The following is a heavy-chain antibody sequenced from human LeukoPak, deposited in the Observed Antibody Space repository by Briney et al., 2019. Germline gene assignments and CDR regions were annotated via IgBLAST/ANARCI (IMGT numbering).Heavy chain of an antibody. CDR3: ARGGLRALGA. CDR1: GYSISSGYY. Sequence: ASETLSLTCTVSGYSISSGYYWGWIRQPPGKGLEWIGSIYHSGSTYYNPSLKSRVTISVDTSKNQFSLKLSSVTAADTAVYYCARGGLRALGAWGQGTLVTVSS. CDR2: IYHSGST. J-gene: IGHJ5*02. D-gene: IGHD3-10*01. V-gene: IGHV4-38-2*02.